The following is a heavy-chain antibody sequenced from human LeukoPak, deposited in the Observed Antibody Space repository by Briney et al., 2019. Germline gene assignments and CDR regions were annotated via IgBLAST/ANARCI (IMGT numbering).Heavy chain of an antibody. CDR3: ARDKEGYDTPLRWFDP. CDR2: ISDTGYT. Sequence: PSETLSLTCTVSGGSISSYYWSWIRQPPGKRLEWIGYISDTGYTNYNPSLKSRVAISVDTSKRQFSLKLSSVTAADTAVYYCARDKEGYDTPLRWFDPWGQGTLVTVSS. V-gene: IGHV4-59*01. J-gene: IGHJ5*02. CDR1: GGSISSYY. D-gene: IGHD3-22*01.